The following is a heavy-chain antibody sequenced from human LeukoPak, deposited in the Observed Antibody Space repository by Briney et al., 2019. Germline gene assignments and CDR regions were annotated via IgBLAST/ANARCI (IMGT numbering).Heavy chain of an antibody. CDR1: GGSVTSYY. V-gene: IGHV4-59*02. CDR3: ARGGGIFRPYCGGDCSAALYYYGMDV. Sequence: SETLSLTCTFSGGSVTSYYCSWVRQSPGKGLEYIGYIYYSGSTKYNPSLKSRVTISVDASRNQFSLKLSSVTAADTAVYYCARGGGIFRPYCGGDCSAALYYYGMDVWGQGTTVTVSS. J-gene: IGHJ6*02. D-gene: IGHD2-21*02. CDR2: IYYSGST.